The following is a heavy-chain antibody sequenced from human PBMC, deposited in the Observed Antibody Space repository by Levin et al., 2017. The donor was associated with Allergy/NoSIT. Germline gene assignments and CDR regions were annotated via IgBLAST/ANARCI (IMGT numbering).Heavy chain of an antibody. D-gene: IGHD4-17*01. Sequence: GASVKVSCAASGFTFSSYAMSWVRQAPGKGLEWVSAISGSGGSTYYADSVKGRFTISRDNSKNTLYLQMNSLRAEDTAVYYCAKRSFYGVEDYWGQGTLVTVSS. CDR3: AKRSFYGVEDY. J-gene: IGHJ4*02. V-gene: IGHV3-23*01. CDR1: GFTFSSYA. CDR2: ISGSGGST.